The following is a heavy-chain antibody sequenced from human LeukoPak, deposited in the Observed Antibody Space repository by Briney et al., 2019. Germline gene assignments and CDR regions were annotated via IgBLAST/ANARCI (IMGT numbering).Heavy chain of an antibody. CDR2: IYTSGST. V-gene: IGHV4-61*02. D-gene: IGHD6-13*01. CDR3: AREGAAGLS. CDR1: GGSISSGSYY. Sequence: SETLSLTCTVSGGSISSGSYYWSWIRQPAGKGLEWIGRIYTSGSTNYNPSLKSRVTISVDTSKNQFSLKLSSVTAADTAVYYCAREGAAGLSWGQGTLVTVPS. J-gene: IGHJ1*01.